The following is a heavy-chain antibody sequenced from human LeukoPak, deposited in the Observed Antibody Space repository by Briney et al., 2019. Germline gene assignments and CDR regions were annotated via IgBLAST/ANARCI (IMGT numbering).Heavy chain of an antibody. CDR3: AKDIAQASNYDFWSAFSYFYGMDV. Sequence: GGSLRLSCAASGFTFSSYGMHWVRQAPGKGLEWVAVISYDGSNKYYADSVKGRFTISRDNSKNTLYLQMNSLRAEDTAVYYCAKDIAQASNYDFWSAFSYFYGMDVWGQGTTVTVSS. CDR2: ISYDGSNK. V-gene: IGHV3-30*18. J-gene: IGHJ6*02. D-gene: IGHD3-3*01. CDR1: GFTFSSYG.